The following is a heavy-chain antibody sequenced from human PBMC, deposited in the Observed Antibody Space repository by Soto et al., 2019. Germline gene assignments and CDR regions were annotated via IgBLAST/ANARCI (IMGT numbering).Heavy chain of an antibody. CDR1: RFTFSSYV. Sequence: PGGSLRLSCAASRFTFSSYVMSWVRQAPGKGLEWVSAISGSGGSTYYADSVKGRFTISRDNSKNTLYLQMNSLRAEDTAVYYCAKTTEYYDILTGYYRATGGMDVWGQGTTVTVSS. J-gene: IGHJ6*02. CDR3: AKTTEYYDILTGYYRATGGMDV. CDR2: ISGSGGST. V-gene: IGHV3-23*01. D-gene: IGHD3-9*01.